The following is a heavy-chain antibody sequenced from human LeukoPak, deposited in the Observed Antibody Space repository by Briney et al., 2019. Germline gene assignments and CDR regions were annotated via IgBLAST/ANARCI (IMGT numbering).Heavy chain of an antibody. Sequence: ASVKVSCKASGYTFTNRDLHWVRQAPGQGLEGMGWINPNSGGTYYAQQFQGRVTMTSDTSISTAYMELSRLRSDNTAVYYCARDLYGGTSATFDYWSQGTLVTVSS. V-gene: IGHV1-2*02. J-gene: IGHJ4*02. CDR2: INPNSGGT. D-gene: IGHD4-23*01. CDR1: GYTFTNRD. CDR3: ARDLYGGTSATFDY.